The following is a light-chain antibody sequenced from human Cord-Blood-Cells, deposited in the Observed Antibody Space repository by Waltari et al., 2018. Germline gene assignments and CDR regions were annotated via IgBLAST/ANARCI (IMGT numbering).Light chain of an antibody. Sequence: DIVMNQSPDSLAASLGERANSNCKSSQSVLYSSNNKNYLAWYQQKPGQPPKLLIYWASTRESGVPDRFSGSGSGTDFTLTISSLQAEDVAVYYCQQYYSTPITFGQGTRLEIK. J-gene: IGKJ5*01. CDR2: WAS. CDR3: QQYYSTPIT. V-gene: IGKV4-1*01. CDR1: QSVLYSSNNKNY.